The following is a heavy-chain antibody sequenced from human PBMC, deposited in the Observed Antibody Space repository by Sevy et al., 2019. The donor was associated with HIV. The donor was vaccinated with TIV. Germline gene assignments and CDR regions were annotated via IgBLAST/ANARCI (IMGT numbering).Heavy chain of an antibody. CDR2: ISVYNGNT. CDR1: GYTFTSYG. CDR3: ARDLGGYGGNSIDY. V-gene: IGHV1-18*01. D-gene: IGHD2-21*02. J-gene: IGHJ4*02. Sequence: ASVKVSCKASGYTFTSYGISWVRQAPGQGLEWMGWISVYNGNTNYAQKLQGRVTMTTDTSTSTAYMELRSLRSDDTAVYYCARDLGGYGGNSIDYWGQGTLVTVSS.